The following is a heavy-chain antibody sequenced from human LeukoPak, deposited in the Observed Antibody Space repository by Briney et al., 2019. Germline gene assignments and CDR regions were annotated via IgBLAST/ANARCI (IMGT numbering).Heavy chain of an antibody. Sequence: GGSLRLSCAASGFTFSNAWMSWVRQAPGKGLEWVGRIKSKTDGGTTDYAAPVKGRFTVSRDDSKNTLYLQINSLKTEDTAVYYCTTVIPRYCSGGSCLNDYWGQGTLVTVSS. V-gene: IGHV3-15*01. CDR2: IKSKTDGGTT. D-gene: IGHD2-15*01. CDR1: GFTFSNAW. CDR3: TTVIPRYCSGGSCLNDY. J-gene: IGHJ4*02.